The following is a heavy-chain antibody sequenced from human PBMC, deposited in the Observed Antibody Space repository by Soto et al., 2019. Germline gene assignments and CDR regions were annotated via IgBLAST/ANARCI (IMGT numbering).Heavy chain of an antibody. CDR1: GGSISSGGYS. CDR3: ARDRRYCSGGSCYAYYYGMDV. D-gene: IGHD2-15*01. J-gene: IGHJ6*02. Sequence: SETLSLTCTVSGGSISSGGYSWSWIRQHPGKGLEWIGYIYYSGSTYYNPSLKSRVTISVDTSKNQFSLKLSSVTAADTAVHYCARDRRYCSGGSCYAYYYGMDVWGQGTTVTVSS. CDR2: IYYSGST. V-gene: IGHV4-31*03.